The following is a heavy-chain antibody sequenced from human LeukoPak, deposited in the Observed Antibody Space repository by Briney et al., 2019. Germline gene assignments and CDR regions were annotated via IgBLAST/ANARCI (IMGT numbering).Heavy chain of an antibody. J-gene: IGHJ4*02. Sequence: SEILSLTCAVYGGSFSGYYWSWIRQPPGKELEWIGEINHSGSTNYNPSLKSRVTISVDTSKNQFSLKLSSVTAADTAVYYCARVGGYGDSYYFDYWGQGTLVTVSS. V-gene: IGHV4-34*01. CDR2: INHSGST. D-gene: IGHD4-17*01. CDR3: ARVGGYGDSYYFDY. CDR1: GGSFSGYY.